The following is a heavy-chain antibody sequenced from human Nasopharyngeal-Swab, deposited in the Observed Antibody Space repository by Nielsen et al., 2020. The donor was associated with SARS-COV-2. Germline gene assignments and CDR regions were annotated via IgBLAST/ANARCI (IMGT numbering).Heavy chain of an antibody. CDR2: IYSGGST. D-gene: IGHD3-10*01. V-gene: IGHV3-66*01. CDR1: GFTVSSNY. J-gene: IGHJ4*02. Sequence: GESLKISCAASGFTVSSNYMSWVRLAPGKGLEWVSVIYSGGSTYYADSVKGRFTISRDNSKNTLYLQMNSLRAEDTAVYYCARVYYGSGSSWGQGTLVTVSS. CDR3: ARVYYGSGSS.